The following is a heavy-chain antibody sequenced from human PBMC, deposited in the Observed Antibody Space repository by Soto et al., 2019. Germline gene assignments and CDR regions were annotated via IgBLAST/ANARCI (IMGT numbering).Heavy chain of an antibody. J-gene: IGHJ4*02. CDR3: AKAGYSYGSIDY. V-gene: IGHV3-23*04. D-gene: IGHD5-18*01. CDR1: GYTFSSYA. Sequence: VQLVQSGAEVKKPGASVKVSCKASGYTFSSYAMSWVRQAPGKGLEWVSAISGSGGSTYYADSVKGRFTISRDNSKNTLYLQMNSLRAEDTAIYYCAKAGYSYGSIDYWGQGTLVTVSS. CDR2: ISGSGGST.